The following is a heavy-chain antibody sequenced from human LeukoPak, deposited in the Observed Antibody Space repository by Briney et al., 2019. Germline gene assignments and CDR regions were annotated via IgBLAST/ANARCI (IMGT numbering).Heavy chain of an antibody. V-gene: IGHV3-11*01. D-gene: IGHD6-13*01. CDR1: GFTFSDYY. CDR2: ISTSGSPM. Sequence: GGSLRLSCAASGFTFSDYYMSWVRQAPGKGLEWVSYISTSGSPMKYADSVKGRFTISRDDAKNSLHLQMNSLRAEDTALYYCARALYSSSGYLDYWGQGTLVTVSS. CDR3: ARALYSSSGYLDY. J-gene: IGHJ4*02.